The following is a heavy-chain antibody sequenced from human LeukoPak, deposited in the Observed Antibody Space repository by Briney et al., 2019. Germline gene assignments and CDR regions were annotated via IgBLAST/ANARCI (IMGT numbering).Heavy chain of an antibody. CDR1: GFTFKTYA. J-gene: IGHJ4*02. Sequence: PGGSLRLSCAASGFTFKTYAMSWVRQAPGKGLEWVSAISAGGGSTYYADSVKGRFTISRDNSKNTLYLQMNSLRAEDTAVYYCAKLCRPYYEILTGQVDHWGQGTLVTVSS. V-gene: IGHV3-23*01. D-gene: IGHD3-9*01. CDR3: AKLCRPYYEILTGQVDH. CDR2: ISAGGGST.